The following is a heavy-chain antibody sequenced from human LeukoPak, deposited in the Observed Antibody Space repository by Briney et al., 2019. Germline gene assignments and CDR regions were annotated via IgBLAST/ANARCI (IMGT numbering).Heavy chain of an antibody. D-gene: IGHD5-12*01. CDR2: FDPEDGET. CDR3: ATDLGYRGYSGYDPVDY. Sequence: GASVKVSCKVSGYTLTELSMHWVRQAPGKGLEWKGGFDPEDGETIYAQKFQGRVTMTEDTSTDTAYMELSSLRSEDTAVYYCATDLGYRGYSGYDPVDYWGQGTLVTVSS. CDR1: GYTLTELS. J-gene: IGHJ4*02. V-gene: IGHV1-24*01.